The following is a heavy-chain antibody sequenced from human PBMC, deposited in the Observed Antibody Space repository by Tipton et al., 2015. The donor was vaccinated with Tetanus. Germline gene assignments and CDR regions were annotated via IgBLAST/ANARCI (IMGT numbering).Heavy chain of an antibody. CDR1: GDSISSGSYY. Sequence: TLSLTCSVSGDSISSGSYYWSWIRQHPGKGLEWIGYIYSSGTTNYNPSLRSRVTMSVDTSKNQFSLELTSVTAADTAVYYRARSYYDLLTGNYIPYYFDYWGRGSLVTVSS. CDR3: ARSYYDLLTGNYIPYYFDY. CDR2: IYSSGTT. D-gene: IGHD3-9*01. V-gene: IGHV4-31*03. J-gene: IGHJ4*02.